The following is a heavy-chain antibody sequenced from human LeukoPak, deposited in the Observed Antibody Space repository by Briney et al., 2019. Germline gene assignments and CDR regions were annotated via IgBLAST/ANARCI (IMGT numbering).Heavy chain of an antibody. D-gene: IGHD6-13*01. CDR3: ARRRGWKQQLVYFDY. Sequence: PSETLSLTCTVSGGSITSYYWSWIRQPPGKGLEWIGYLFHSGTRRYNPPLKSRVTISADTTKNQIFLTLNSTTAADTAVYYCARRRGWKQQLVYFDYWGQGTLATVSS. J-gene: IGHJ4*02. V-gene: IGHV4-59*08. CDR1: GGSITSYY. CDR2: LFHSGTR.